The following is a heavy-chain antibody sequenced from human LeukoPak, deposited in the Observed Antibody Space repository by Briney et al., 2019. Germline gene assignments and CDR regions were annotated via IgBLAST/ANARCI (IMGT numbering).Heavy chain of an antibody. CDR2: ISPSGRST. Sequence: GGSLRLSCAASGFIVSDIDLSWVRQAPGKGLEWVSTISPSGRSTYYADSVKGRFTISRDNSKNTLYLQMITLRAGDTAVYYCSAQPEEVAGGMNSWGQGALVTVSS. V-gene: IGHV3-23*01. CDR1: GFIVSDID. D-gene: IGHD6-19*01. J-gene: IGHJ4*02. CDR3: SAQPEEVAGGMNS.